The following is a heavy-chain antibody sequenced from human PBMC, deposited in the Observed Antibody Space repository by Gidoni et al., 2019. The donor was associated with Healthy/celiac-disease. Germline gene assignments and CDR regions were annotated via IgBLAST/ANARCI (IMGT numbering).Heavy chain of an antibody. V-gene: IGHV3-49*05. CDR3: TRRLDYYDSSGYYRPYWYFDL. CDR2: IRSKAYGGTT. D-gene: IGHD3-22*01. CDR1: GFTFGDSA. Sequence: EVQLVESGGGLVKPGRSLRLSCTASGFTFGDSALSWFRQAPGKGLEWVGFIRSKAYGGTTEYTASVKGRFTISRDDSKSIAYLQMNSLKTEDTAVYYCTRRLDYYDSSGYYRPYWYFDLWGRGTLVTVSS. J-gene: IGHJ2*01.